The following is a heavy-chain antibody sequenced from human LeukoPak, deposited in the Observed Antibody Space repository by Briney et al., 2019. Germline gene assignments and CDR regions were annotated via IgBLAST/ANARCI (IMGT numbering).Heavy chain of an antibody. CDR1: GFTFSNSA. J-gene: IGHJ5*02. D-gene: IGHD6-13*01. CDR2: LSGSGITT. Sequence: PGGSLRLSCAASGFTFSNSAMSWVRQAPGKGLEWVSTLSGSGITTYYADSVKGRFTISRDNSKNTLYLQMNSLRAEDTAVYYCARDYSSSWRNWFDPWGQGTLVTVSS. V-gene: IGHV3-23*01. CDR3: ARDYSSSWRNWFDP.